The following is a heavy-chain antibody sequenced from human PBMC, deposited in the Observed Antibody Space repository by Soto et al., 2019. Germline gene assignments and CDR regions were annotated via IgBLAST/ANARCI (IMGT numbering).Heavy chain of an antibody. CDR1: GYTFTSYA. D-gene: IGHD1-1*01. CDR2: INAGNGNT. Sequence: ASVKVSCKASGYTFTSYAMHWVRQAPGQRLEWMGWINAGNGNTKYSQKFQGRVTITRDTSASTAYMELSSLRSEDTAVYYCARKGTTSLYYYYMDVWGKGTTVTVYS. J-gene: IGHJ6*03. V-gene: IGHV1-3*01. CDR3: ARKGTTSLYYYYMDV.